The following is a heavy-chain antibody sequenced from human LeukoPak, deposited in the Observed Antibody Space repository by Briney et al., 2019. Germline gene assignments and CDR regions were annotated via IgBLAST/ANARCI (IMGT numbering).Heavy chain of an antibody. J-gene: IGHJ4*02. CDR2: IYYSGST. Sequence: PSETLSLTCAVSGGSISSNSYYWGWIRQPPGTGLEWIGSIYYSGSTYYNPSLKSRVTISVDTSKNQFSLKLSSVTAADTAVYYCARHYYDSSGYSDYWGQGTLVTVSS. CDR3: ARHYYDSSGYSDY. CDR1: GGSISSNSYY. D-gene: IGHD3-22*01. V-gene: IGHV4-39*01.